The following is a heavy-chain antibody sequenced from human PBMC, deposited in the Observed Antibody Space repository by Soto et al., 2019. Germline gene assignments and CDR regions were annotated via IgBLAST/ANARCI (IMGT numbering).Heavy chain of an antibody. CDR1: GYTFTSYD. Sequence: QVQLVQSGAEVKKPGASVKVSCKASGYTFTSYDINWVRQATGQGLEWMGWMNPDSGHTGYAQKFQGRFTMTRNTSISTAYMGLSSLRSEDTAVDYCAGWGGRDVGHEGYFYMEVWGKGTTVTVSS. CDR3: AGWGGRDVGHEGYFYMEV. J-gene: IGHJ6*03. D-gene: IGHD3-16*01. CDR2: MNPDSGHT. V-gene: IGHV1-8*01.